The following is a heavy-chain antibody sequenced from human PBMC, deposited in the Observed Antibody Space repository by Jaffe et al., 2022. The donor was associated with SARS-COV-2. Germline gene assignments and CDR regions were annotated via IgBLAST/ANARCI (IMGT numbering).Heavy chain of an antibody. CDR2: ISSSGDT. Sequence: EMQLVETGGGLIQPGGSLRLSCGVSGFNVKANFITWVRQGPGKGLECVSLISSSGDTYYADSVKGRFSVSRDTFKNTVFLQMNTLRADDTAVYYCARVKAGAGTLLRGHFYYMDVWGEGTAVTVSS. CDR3: ARVKAGAGTLLRGHFYYMDV. CDR1: GFNVKANF. D-gene: IGHD3-3*02. V-gene: IGHV3-53*02. J-gene: IGHJ6*03.